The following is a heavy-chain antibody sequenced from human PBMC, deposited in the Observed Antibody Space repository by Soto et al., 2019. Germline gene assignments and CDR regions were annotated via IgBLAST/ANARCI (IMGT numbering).Heavy chain of an antibody. CDR3: ARDVGYYGSGRVLTNWFDP. D-gene: IGHD3-10*01. CDR2: IYYSGST. J-gene: IGHJ5*02. CDR1: GGSISSYY. Sequence: QVQLQESGPGLVKPSETPSLTCTVSGGSISSYYWSWIRQPPGKGLEWIGYIYYSGSTNYNPSLKSRVTISVDTSKNQFSLKLSSVTAADTAVYYCARDVGYYGSGRVLTNWFDPWGQGTLVTVSS. V-gene: IGHV4-59*01.